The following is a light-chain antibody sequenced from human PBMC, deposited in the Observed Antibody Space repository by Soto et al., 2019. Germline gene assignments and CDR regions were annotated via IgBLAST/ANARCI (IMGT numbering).Light chain of an antibody. CDR2: EVS. CDR3: SSYTRNSTLV. J-gene: IGLJ2*01. Sequence: QSALTQPASVSVSPGQSITISCTGTSSDVGGYNYVSWYQQHPGKAPKLMIYEVSNRPSGVSNRFSGSKSGNTASLTISGLQAEDEADYYCSSYTRNSTLVFGGGTKLTVL. CDR1: SSDVGGYNY. V-gene: IGLV2-14*01.